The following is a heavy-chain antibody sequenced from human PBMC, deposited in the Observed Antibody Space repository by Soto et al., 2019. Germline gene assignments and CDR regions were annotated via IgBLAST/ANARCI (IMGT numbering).Heavy chain of an antibody. J-gene: IGHJ6*02. Sequence: GGSLRLSCAASGFTFSSYSMNWVRQAPGKGLEWVSSISSSSNYIYYADSVKGRFTISRDNAKNSLYLQMNSLRAEDTAVYYCARDGEQRIKYYYYGMDVWGQGTTVTVSS. CDR1: GFTFSSYS. CDR2: ISSSSNYI. D-gene: IGHD1-26*01. V-gene: IGHV3-21*01. CDR3: ARDGEQRIKYYYYGMDV.